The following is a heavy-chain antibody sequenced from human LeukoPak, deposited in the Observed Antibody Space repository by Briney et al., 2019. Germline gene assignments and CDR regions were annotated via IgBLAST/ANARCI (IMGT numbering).Heavy chain of an antibody. CDR1: GGYISYGLCD. J-gene: IGHJ3*02. V-gene: IGHV4-39*07. CDR3: SRHGGETIVLKVLHAFDI. D-gene: IGHD2/OR15-2a*01. CDR2: IYYNEDT. Sequence: KPSETLFLTCTVHGGYISYGLCDSAWIRQPPGKGLEWIENIYYNEDTFYNPSLKSRGTISHDKSQNQYSRKLSSVTAADTAVYYCSRHGGETIVLKVLHAFDIWRQGTMVTDPS.